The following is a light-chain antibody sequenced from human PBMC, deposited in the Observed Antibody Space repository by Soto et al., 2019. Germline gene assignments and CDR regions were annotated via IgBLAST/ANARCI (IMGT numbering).Light chain of an antibody. Sequence: QSALTQPASVSGSPGQWITISCTGTGSDVGGYNYVSWYQQHPGKAPKLMIYDVSNRPSGVSNRFSGSKSGNTASLTISGFQAEDEADYYCSSYTSSSTPYVFGTGTKVTVL. V-gene: IGLV2-14*01. CDR1: GSDVGGYNY. CDR3: SSYTSSSTPYV. CDR2: DVS. J-gene: IGLJ1*01.